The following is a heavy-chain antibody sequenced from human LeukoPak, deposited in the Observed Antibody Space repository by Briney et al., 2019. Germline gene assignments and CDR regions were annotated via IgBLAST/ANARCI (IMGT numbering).Heavy chain of an antibody. CDR3: ARGRVKYSYGYESNY. D-gene: IGHD5-18*01. J-gene: IGHJ4*02. V-gene: IGHV1-69*05. CDR1: GGTFSSYA. CDR2: IIPIFGTA. Sequence: SVKVSCKASGGTFSSYAISWVRQAPGQGLEWMGGIIPIFGTANYAQKFQGRVTITTDESTSTAYMELSSLRSEDTAVYYCARGRVKYSYGYESNYWGQGTLVTVSS.